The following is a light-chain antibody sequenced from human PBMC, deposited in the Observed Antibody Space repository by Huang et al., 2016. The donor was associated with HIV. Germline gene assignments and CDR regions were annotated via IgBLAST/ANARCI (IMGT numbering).Light chain of an antibody. V-gene: IGKV2-30*02. CDR1: QSLVHRDGNTY. J-gene: IGKJ2*01. CDR3: LQGTHWPPY. CDR2: KVS. Sequence: DVVMTQSPLSLPVTLGQPASISCRSSQSLVHRDGNTYLTWFHQRPGQSPRRLIYKVSDRYSGVPDRFSGSGSGTDFTLKISRVEAEDVGVYYCLQGTHWPPYFGQGTKLEIK.